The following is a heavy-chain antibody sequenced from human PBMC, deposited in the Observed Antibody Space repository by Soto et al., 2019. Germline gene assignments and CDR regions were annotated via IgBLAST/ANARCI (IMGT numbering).Heavy chain of an antibody. D-gene: IGHD1-26*01. CDR2: INPKSGGT. J-gene: IGHJ4*02. CDR3: ARDLANGGGSAGFDY. Sequence: QVQLVQSGAEVKKPGASVNVSCKASGYTFTVYYMHWVRQAPGQGLEWMGWINPKSGGTMYPQKFQGRVTMTWDTSISTAYMALTRLRSDATAVYYGARDLANGGGSAGFDYWGQGNLVTVSS. V-gene: IGHV1-2*02. CDR1: GYTFTVYY.